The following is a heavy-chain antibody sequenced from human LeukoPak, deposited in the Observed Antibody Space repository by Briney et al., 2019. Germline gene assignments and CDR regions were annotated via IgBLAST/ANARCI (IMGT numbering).Heavy chain of an antibody. J-gene: IGHJ3*02. V-gene: IGHV4-39*01. CDR2: FYYSGTT. Sequence: SETLSLTCIVSSASIFGTYYHWGWIRQPPGKGLEWIGTFYYSGTTFYNPSLKSRVTISVDTSKIHFSLRLTSVTATDTAVYYCATANGNAFDIWGPGTLVTVSS. CDR3: ATANGNAFDI. CDR1: SASIFGTYYH. D-gene: IGHD1-26*01.